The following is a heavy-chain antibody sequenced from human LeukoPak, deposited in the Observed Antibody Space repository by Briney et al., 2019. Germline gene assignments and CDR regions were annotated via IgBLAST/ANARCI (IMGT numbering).Heavy chain of an antibody. J-gene: IGHJ6*03. V-gene: IGHV1-8*01. CDR2: MNPNSGNT. CDR1: GYTFTSYD. D-gene: IGHD2-15*01. CDR3: AGGLGGGTYMDV. Sequence: ASVKVSCKASGYTFTSYDINWVRQATGQGLEWMGWMNPNSGNTGYAQKFQGRVTMTRNTSIGTAYMELSSLRSEDTAVYYCAGGLGGGTYMDVWGKGTTVTVSS.